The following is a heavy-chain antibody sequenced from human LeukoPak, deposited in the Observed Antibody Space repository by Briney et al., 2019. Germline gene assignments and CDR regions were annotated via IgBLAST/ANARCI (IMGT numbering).Heavy chain of an antibody. Sequence: ASVKVSCKASRGTFSSYAISWVRQAPGQGLEWMGGIIPIFGTANYAQKFQGRVTITADESTSTAYMELSSLRSEDTAVYYCASPTSATLSSSRGYYYYYYMDVWGKGTTVTVSS. CDR1: RGTFSSYA. D-gene: IGHD6-6*01. V-gene: IGHV1-69*13. J-gene: IGHJ6*03. CDR2: IIPIFGTA. CDR3: ASPTSATLSSSRGYYYYYYMDV.